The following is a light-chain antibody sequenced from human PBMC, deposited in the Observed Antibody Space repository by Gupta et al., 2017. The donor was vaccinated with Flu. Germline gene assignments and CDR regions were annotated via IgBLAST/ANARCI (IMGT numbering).Light chain of an antibody. CDR2: EDN. J-gene: IGLJ2*01. V-gene: IGLV6-57*01. CDR3: QSSETDNPVV. CDR1: SGNIDNDD. Sequence: MLTKPHSVSESPGKTVTISCTRSSGNIDNDDVQWYRQRPGSSPTTVIYEDNHRPSGVPDRFSASIDSSSKSATLTSSVLKTEDEADYYSQSSETDNPVVFGGGTRLTVL.